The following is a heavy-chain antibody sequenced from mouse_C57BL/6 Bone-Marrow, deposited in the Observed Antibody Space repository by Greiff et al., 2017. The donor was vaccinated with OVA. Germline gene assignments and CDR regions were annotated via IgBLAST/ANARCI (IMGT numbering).Heavy chain of an antibody. V-gene: IGHV2-9-1*01. Sequence: VQGVESGPGLVAPSQSLSITCTVSGFSLTSYAISWVRQPPGKGLEWLGVIWTGGGTNYNSAPKSRLSISKDNSKSRVFLKMNSLQTDDTARYYCARNGETSYGSNAMDYWGQGTSVTVSS. CDR3: ARNGETSYGSNAMDY. CDR1: GFSLTSYA. CDR2: IWTGGGT. D-gene: IGHD1-1*01. J-gene: IGHJ4*01.